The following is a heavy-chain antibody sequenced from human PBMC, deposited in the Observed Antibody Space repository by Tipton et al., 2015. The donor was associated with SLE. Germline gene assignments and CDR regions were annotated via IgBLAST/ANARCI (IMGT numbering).Heavy chain of an antibody. CDR2: AYTTGSP. J-gene: IGHJ6*02. V-gene: IGHV4-61*02. CDR3: ARQRLRLLSPLDA. Sequence: TLSLTCTVSGVSISSASYYWNWIRQPAGKGLEWIGRAYTTGSPYYDPSLKSRGTISVDTSKNNFSLELTSVTAADTAVYYCARQRLRLLSPLDAWGQGTTVTVS. CDR1: GVSISSASYY. D-gene: IGHD3-10*01.